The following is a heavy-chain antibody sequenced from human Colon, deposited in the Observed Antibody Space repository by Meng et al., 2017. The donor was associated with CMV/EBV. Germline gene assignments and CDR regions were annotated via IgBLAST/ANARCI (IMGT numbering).Heavy chain of an antibody. CDR1: GFTFSSYA. Sequence: GESLKISCAASGFTFSSYAMHWVRQAPGKGLEWVANIKQDGSEKSYVDSVKGRFTISRDNAKNSLFLQMNSLRAEDTSVYYCAFGGYWFNHWGQGTLVTVSS. D-gene: IGHD3-10*01. V-gene: IGHV3-7*01. CDR2: IKQDGSEK. CDR3: AFGGYWFNH. J-gene: IGHJ5*02.